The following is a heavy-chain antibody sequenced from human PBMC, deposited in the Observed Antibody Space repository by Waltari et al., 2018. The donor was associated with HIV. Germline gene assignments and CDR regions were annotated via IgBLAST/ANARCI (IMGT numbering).Heavy chain of an antibody. V-gene: IGHV3-30*03. CDR2: ISFDRENK. Sequence: QLVESGGGVFRLGGTLQLSCADPGFSFSNYVMPWVRQAPGKGLEWVALISFDRENKKYGDSVKCRFTVSRDNSKNTVYLQMNSLRPGDTAVYYCAREGDCFSNKCSGGLMSYWGQGTLVTVSS. D-gene: IGHD3-16*01. J-gene: IGHJ4*02. CDR3: AREGDCFSNKCSGGLMSY. CDR1: GFSFSNYV.